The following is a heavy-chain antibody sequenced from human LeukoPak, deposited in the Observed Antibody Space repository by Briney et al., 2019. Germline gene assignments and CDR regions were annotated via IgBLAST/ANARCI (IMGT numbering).Heavy chain of an antibody. Sequence: ASVKVSCKTSEGTFNNSAISWVRQAPGQGLEWLGGIMPLFGTAGYAQKFQGRVTITKDESTRTVYLEPTSLTSDDTAVYYCARDVHGDYGSGWFDPWGQGTLVSVSS. V-gene: IGHV1-69*05. D-gene: IGHD4-17*01. CDR1: EGTFNNSA. J-gene: IGHJ5*02. CDR2: IMPLFGTA. CDR3: ARDVHGDYGSGWFDP.